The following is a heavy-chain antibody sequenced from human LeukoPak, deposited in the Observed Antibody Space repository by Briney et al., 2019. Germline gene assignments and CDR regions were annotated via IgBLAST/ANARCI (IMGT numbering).Heavy chain of an antibody. V-gene: IGHV1-69*13. CDR2: IIPIFGTA. CDR1: GGTFSSYA. D-gene: IGHD6-6*01. CDR3: AREYSSSPYYFDY. Sequence: SVKVSSKASGGTFSSYAIRWVRQAPGQGLEWMGGIIPIFGTANYAQKFQGRVTITADESTSTAYMELSSLRSEDTAVYYCAREYSSSPYYFDYWGQGTLVTVSS. J-gene: IGHJ4*02.